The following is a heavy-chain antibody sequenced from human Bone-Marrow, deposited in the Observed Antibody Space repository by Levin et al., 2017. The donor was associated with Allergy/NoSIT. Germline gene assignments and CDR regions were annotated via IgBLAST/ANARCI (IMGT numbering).Heavy chain of an antibody. D-gene: IGHD2-8*01. Sequence: GESLKISCAASGFTFSTYGMIWVRPAPWKGLEWVSYISARRTTVYYADSVKGRFPISRDDDKNTLYLQMSSLRAEDTAVYYCARDEESYGDAFDIWGQGTMVNVSS. V-gene: IGHV3-48*01. CDR1: GFTFSTYG. CDR2: ISARRTTV. CDR3: ARDEESYGDAFDI. J-gene: IGHJ3*02.